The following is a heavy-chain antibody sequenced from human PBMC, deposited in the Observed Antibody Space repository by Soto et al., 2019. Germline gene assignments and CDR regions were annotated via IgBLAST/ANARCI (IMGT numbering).Heavy chain of an antibody. J-gene: IGHJ4*02. D-gene: IGHD3-22*01. V-gene: IGHV4-59*08. Sequence: QVQLQESGPGLVKPSETLSLTCTVSGSPISSYYWSWFRQIPGQGMEWVGYIYYTGTTTYNPSFKSRITISLDASKSQFSLNLMSVTAADTAVYYCARLGDYYQAFDYWGQGALVTVSS. CDR3: ARLGDYYQAFDY. CDR1: GSPISSYY. CDR2: IYYTGTT.